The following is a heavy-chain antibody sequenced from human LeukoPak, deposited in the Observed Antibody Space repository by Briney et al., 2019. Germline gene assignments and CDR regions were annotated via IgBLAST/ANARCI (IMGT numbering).Heavy chain of an antibody. CDR3: ARGHRGIAARSYAFDI. D-gene: IGHD6-6*01. CDR2: INHSGST. V-gene: IGHV4-34*01. J-gene: IGHJ3*02. Sequence: SETLSLTCAVYGGSFSGYYWSWLRQPPGKGLEWIGEINHSGSTNYNPSLKSRVTISVDTSKNQFSLKLSSVTAADTAVYYCARGHRGIAARSYAFDIWGQGTMVTVSS. CDR1: GGSFSGYY.